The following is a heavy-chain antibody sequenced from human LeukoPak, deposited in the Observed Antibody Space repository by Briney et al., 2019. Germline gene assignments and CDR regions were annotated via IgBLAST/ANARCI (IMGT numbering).Heavy chain of an antibody. Sequence: GGSLRLSCAASGFTFSSYWMSWVRQAPGKGLEWVANIKQDGSEKYYVDSVKGRFTISRDNAKNSLYLQMNSLRAEDTAVYYCATQADSSGYYYYYYYMDVWGKGTTVTVSS. CDR1: GFTFSSYW. D-gene: IGHD3-22*01. V-gene: IGHV3-7*01. CDR2: IKQDGSEK. CDR3: ATQADSSGYYYYYYYMDV. J-gene: IGHJ6*03.